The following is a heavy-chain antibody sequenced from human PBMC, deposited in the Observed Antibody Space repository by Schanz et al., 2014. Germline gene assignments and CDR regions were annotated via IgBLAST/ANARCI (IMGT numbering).Heavy chain of an antibody. CDR3: VRVSFADPRLYRGMDRDIDY. V-gene: IGHV3-23*04. Sequence: EVQLVQSGGGLVQPGGSLRLSCAASGFTFSSYGMHWVRQAPGKGLEWVSAISGSGGSTYYADSVKGRFTISRDDAKKSMYLQMNNLRAEDTAVYYCVRVSFADPRLYRGMDRDIDYWGQGTLVTVSS. CDR2: ISGSGGST. CDR1: GFTFSSYG. J-gene: IGHJ4*02. D-gene: IGHD5-18*01.